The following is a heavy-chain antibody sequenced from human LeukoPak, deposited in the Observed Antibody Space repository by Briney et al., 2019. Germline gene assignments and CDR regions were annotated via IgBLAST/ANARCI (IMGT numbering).Heavy chain of an antibody. CDR3: ARGYSSTWYGDY. CDR1: GGSISSGGYY. J-gene: IGHJ4*02. CDR2: IYYSGNT. Sequence: PSETLSLTCTVSGGSISSGGYYWSWIRQHPGKGLEWIGYIYYSGNTYYNPSLKSRVTISVDTSKNQFSLKLSSVTAADTAVYYCARGYSSTWYGDYWGQGTLVTVSS. V-gene: IGHV4-31*03. D-gene: IGHD6-13*01.